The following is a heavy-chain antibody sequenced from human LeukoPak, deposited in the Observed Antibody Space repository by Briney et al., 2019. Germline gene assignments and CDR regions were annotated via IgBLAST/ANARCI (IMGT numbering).Heavy chain of an antibody. J-gene: IGHJ4*02. Sequence: ASVKVSCKASGYTFTGYYMHWVRQAPGQGLEWMGWINPNSGGTNYAQKFQGRVTMTRDTSISTAYMELSRLRSDDTAVYYCARGGLFRYCSSTSCRQDYWGQGTLVTVSS. D-gene: IGHD2-2*01. CDR1: GYTFTGYY. CDR2: INPNSGGT. CDR3: ARGGLFRYCSSTSCRQDY. V-gene: IGHV1-2*02.